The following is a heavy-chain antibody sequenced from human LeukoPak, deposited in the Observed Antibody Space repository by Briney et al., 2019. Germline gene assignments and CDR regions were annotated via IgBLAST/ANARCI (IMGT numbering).Heavy chain of an antibody. D-gene: IGHD3-22*01. CDR1: GFTFSSYA. J-gene: IGHJ4*02. CDR3: ARDAEITMIVVVITNYFDY. Sequence: PGGSLRLSCAASGFTFSSYAMHWARQAPGKGLEWVAVISYDGSNKYYADSVKGRFTISRDNSKNTLYLQMNSLRAEDTAVYYCARDAEITMIVVVITNYFDYWGQGTLVTVSS. V-gene: IGHV3-30*04. CDR2: ISYDGSNK.